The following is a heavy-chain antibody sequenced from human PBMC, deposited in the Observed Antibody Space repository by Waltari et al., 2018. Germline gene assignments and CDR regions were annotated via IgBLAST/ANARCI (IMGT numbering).Heavy chain of an antibody. V-gene: IGHV4-34*01. Sequence: QVQLQQWGAGLLKPSETLSLPCAVYGGSFSGYYWSWIRQPPGEGLEWIGEINHSGSTNYNPSLKSRVTISVDTSKNQFSLKLSSVTAADTAVYYCVRARYCSGGSCYPGYFDYWGQGTLVTVSS. CDR3: VRARYCSGGSCYPGYFDY. CDR2: INHSGST. D-gene: IGHD2-15*01. CDR1: GGSFSGYY. J-gene: IGHJ4*02.